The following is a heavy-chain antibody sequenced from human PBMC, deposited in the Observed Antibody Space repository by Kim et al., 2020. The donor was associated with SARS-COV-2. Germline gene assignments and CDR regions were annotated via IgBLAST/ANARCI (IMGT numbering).Heavy chain of an antibody. Sequence: SDTLSLTCTVSGGSISSYYWSWIRQPPGKGLEWIGYIYYSGSTNYNPSLKSRVTISVDTSKNQFSLKLSSVTAADTAVYYCARIIRRHGITMVRGVIANYYFDYWGQGTLVTVSS. CDR2: IYYSGST. CDR3: ARIIRRHGITMVRGVIANYYFDY. J-gene: IGHJ4*02. CDR1: GGSISSYY. D-gene: IGHD3-10*01. V-gene: IGHV4-59*07.